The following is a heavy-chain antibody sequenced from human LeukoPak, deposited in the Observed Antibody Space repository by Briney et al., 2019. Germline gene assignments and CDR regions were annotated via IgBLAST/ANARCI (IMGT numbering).Heavy chain of an antibody. CDR1: GFTFSSYE. D-gene: IGHD2-15*01. CDR3: AREIRYCSGSKCYLFDY. Sequence: GGSLRLSCAASGFTFSSYEMNWVRQAPGKGLEWVSYISSSGSTIYYADSVKGRYTISRDNAKNSLYLQMNSLRAEDTAVYYCAREIRYCSGSKCYLFDYWGQGTLVTVSS. CDR2: ISSSGSTI. J-gene: IGHJ4*02. V-gene: IGHV3-48*03.